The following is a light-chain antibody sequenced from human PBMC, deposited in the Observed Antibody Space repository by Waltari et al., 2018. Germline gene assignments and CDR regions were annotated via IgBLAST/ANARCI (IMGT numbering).Light chain of an antibody. CDR2: VNSDGSP. V-gene: IGLV4-69*01. CDR1: SGHSTNV. CDR3: QTGGHGTWV. J-gene: IGLJ3*02. Sequence: QLVLTQSPSASASLGASVKLTCTLDSGHSTNVIAWLQQQPEKGPRFLMRVNSDGSPSKGGEIPCRFSGSSAGTGRYLTISSLQSEDEADYYCQTGGHGTWVFGGGTKLTVL.